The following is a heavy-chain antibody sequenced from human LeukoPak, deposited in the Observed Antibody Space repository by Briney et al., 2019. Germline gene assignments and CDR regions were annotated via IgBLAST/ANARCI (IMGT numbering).Heavy chain of an antibody. D-gene: IGHD4-17*01. V-gene: IGHV3-23*01. CDR3: AKDYGDYAYYFHY. Sequence: PGGSLRLSCAASGFTFSNYAMNWVRQAPGKGLEWVSVISGSGYSTYYADSVKGRFTISRDNSKNTLYLQTNSLGAEDTAVYYCAKDYGDYAYYFHYWGQGTLVTVSS. CDR1: GFTFSNYA. CDR2: ISGSGYST. J-gene: IGHJ4*02.